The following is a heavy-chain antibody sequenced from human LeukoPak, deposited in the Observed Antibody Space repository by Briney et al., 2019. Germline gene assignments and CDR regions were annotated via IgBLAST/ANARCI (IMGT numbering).Heavy chain of an antibody. Sequence: ASVKVSCKASGYTFTSYDISWVRQAPGQGLQWMGWISGNNGNTNYAQNLQGRVTMTTDTSTSTAYMELRSLRSDDTAVYYCARVYSSKGEYYFDSSGSYSHFDYWGQGTLVTVSS. CDR3: ARVYSSKGEYYFDSSGSYSHFDY. V-gene: IGHV1-18*01. CDR1: GYTFTSYD. J-gene: IGHJ4*02. D-gene: IGHD3-22*01. CDR2: ISGNNGNT.